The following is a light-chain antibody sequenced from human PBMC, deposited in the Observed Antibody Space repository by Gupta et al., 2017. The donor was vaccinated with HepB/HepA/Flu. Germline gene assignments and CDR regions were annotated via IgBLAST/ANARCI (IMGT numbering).Light chain of an antibody. V-gene: IGKV1-33*01. J-gene: IGKJ5*01. Sequence: DIQMTQSPSSLSASVGDRVTITCQASQDISNYLNWYQQKPGKAPKLLIYDASNVETGVPSRFSGSGSGTDFTFTISSLQPEDIATYYCQQNDNLPRTFGQGTRLEIK. CDR3: QQNDNLPRT. CDR1: QDISNY. CDR2: DAS.